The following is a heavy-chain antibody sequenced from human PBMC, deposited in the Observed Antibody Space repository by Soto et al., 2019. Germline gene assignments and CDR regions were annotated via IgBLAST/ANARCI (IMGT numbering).Heavy chain of an antibody. CDR3: VSTEDFFDY. V-gene: IGHV4-31*03. J-gene: IGHJ4*02. CDR1: GVSLTSGTYY. CDR2: IFYSGST. Sequence: QVQLQESGPGLVKPSQTLSLTCSVSGVSLTSGTYYWSWIRQHPGKGLEWIGYIFYSGSTDYNPSLKSRVNISVDTSKNQFSLKLSSVTAADTAVYYCVSTEDFFDYWGQGTLVTVSS.